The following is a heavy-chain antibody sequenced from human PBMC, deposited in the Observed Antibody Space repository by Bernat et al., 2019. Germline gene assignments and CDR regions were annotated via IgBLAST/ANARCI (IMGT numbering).Heavy chain of an antibody. CDR2: INPNSGGT. CDR1: GYTFTGYY. Sequence: QVQLVQSGAEVKKPGASVKVSCKASGYTFTGYYMHWVRQAPGPGLEWMGWINPNSGGTNYAQKCQGWVTLTRDTSISTAYMELSRLRSDDTAVYYCARGAYYYDSSGYPGAFDIWGQGTMVTVSS. D-gene: IGHD3-22*01. J-gene: IGHJ3*02. CDR3: ARGAYYYDSSGYPGAFDI. V-gene: IGHV1-2*04.